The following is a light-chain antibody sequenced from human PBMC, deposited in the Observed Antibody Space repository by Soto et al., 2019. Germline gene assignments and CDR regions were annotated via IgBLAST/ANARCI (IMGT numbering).Light chain of an antibody. V-gene: IGLV6-57*04. Sequence: NFMLTQPQSVSESPGKTVTISSTPTSGTIASNYVQWCQQRPGSAPTTVIYENNRRPSGVPDRFSGSIDSSSNSASLTISGLKAEDGADYYCQSYDPDSLIFGGGTKLTVL. CDR1: SGTIASNY. CDR3: QSYDPDSLI. J-gene: IGLJ2*01. CDR2: ENN.